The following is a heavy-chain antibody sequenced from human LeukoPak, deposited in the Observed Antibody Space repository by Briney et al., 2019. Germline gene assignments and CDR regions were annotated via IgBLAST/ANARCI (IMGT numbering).Heavy chain of an antibody. J-gene: IGHJ4*02. CDR3: ASRKLGNDY. Sequence: SETLSLTCTVSGGSISSSSYYWGWIRQPPGKGLEWIGSIYYSGSTNYNPSLKSRVTISVESSRKRFSLRLNSVTASATAVYYCASRKLGNDYWGQGTLVTVSS. D-gene: IGHD7-27*01. CDR2: IYYSGST. CDR1: GGSISSSSYY. V-gene: IGHV4-39*07.